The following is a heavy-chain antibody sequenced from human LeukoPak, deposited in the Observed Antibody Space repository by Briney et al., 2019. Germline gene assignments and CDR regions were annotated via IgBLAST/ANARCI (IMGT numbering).Heavy chain of an antibody. V-gene: IGHV3-48*01. D-gene: IGHD7-27*01. CDR2: ISSSSSTI. J-gene: IGHJ4*02. Sequence: GGSLRLSCAASGFTFSSYSMNWVHQAPGKGLEWVSYISSSSSTIYYADSVKGRFTISRDNAKNSLYLQMNSLRAEDTAVYYCAAWVAFDYWGQGTLVTVSS. CDR3: AAWVAFDY. CDR1: GFTFSSYS.